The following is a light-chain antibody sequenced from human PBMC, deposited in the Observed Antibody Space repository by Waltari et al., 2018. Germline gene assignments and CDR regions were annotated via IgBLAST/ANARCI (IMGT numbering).Light chain of an antibody. J-gene: IGLJ1*01. CDR1: TYDIGYYDY. CDR3: SSYTSSSTYV. Sequence: QSALTQPASVSGSPGQSITISCTGTTYDIGYYDYVSWYQQHLGRAPKLIIYDFRERPSGVSNRFSGSKSGNTASLTISGLQAEDEADYYCSSYTSSSTYVFGTGTKVTVL. V-gene: IGLV2-14*03. CDR2: DFR.